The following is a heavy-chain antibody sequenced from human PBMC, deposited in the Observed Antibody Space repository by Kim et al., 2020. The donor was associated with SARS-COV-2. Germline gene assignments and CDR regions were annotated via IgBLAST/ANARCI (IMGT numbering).Heavy chain of an antibody. J-gene: IGHJ4*02. CDR3: ARYCSSTSCYLPIDY. V-gene: IGHV4-39*01. Sequence: PSLKSRVTISVDTSKNQFSLKLSCVTAADTAVYYCARYCSSTSCYLPIDYWGQGTLVTVSS. D-gene: IGHD2-2*01.